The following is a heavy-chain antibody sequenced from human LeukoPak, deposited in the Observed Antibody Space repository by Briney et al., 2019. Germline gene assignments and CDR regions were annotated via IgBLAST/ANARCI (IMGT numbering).Heavy chain of an antibody. J-gene: IGHJ4*02. CDR2: ISPSGGST. CDR1: KYTFSGYY. Sequence: ASVKVSCKAFKYTFSGYYMHWVRQAPGQGLEWMGIISPSGGSTTYAQKFQGRVTMTRDTSTSTVYMDLSSLRSDDTAVYYCARDVASHMGLANYFDYWGQGALVIVSS. V-gene: IGHV1-46*01. CDR3: ARDVASHMGLANYFDY. D-gene: IGHD2-2*01.